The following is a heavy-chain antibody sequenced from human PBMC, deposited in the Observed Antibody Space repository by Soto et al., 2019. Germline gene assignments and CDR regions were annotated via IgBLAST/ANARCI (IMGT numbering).Heavy chain of an antibody. J-gene: IGHJ4*02. V-gene: IGHV1-69*01. D-gene: IGHD3-22*01. CDR3: ARFTSFYDSSGYYFDY. CDR1: GGTFSSYA. Sequence: QVQLVQSGAEVKKPGSSVKVSCKASGGTFSSYAISWVRQAPGQGLEWMGGIIPIFGTANYAQKFQGRVTTTADESTSTAYMELSSLRSEDTAVYYCARFTSFYDSSGYYFDYWGQGTLVTVSS. CDR2: IIPIFGTA.